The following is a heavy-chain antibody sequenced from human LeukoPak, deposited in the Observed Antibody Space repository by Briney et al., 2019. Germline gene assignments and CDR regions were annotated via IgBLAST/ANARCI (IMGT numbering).Heavy chain of an antibody. J-gene: IGHJ3*02. Sequence: SQTLSLTCTVSGASIRSGDYYWSWIRQPPGKGLEWIGYIYDSGSTYYNPSLKSRITISVDTSENRFSLKLSPVTATDTAVYYCARDCSGGSCYGAFDIWGQGTMVIVSS. V-gene: IGHV4-30-4*01. CDR3: ARDCSGGSCYGAFDI. CDR1: GASIRSGDYY. D-gene: IGHD2-15*01. CDR2: IYDSGST.